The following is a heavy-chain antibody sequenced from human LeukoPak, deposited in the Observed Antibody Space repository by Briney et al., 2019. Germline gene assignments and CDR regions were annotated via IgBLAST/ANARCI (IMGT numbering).Heavy chain of an antibody. J-gene: IGHJ3*02. CDR3: VREAGHIGGLNELDI. CDR1: GFTFSTCV. Sequence: PGGSLRLSCTASGFTFSTCVMHGVRQATGKGLEGVSAIDTAGATYYSGSVKGRFTISREDARNSLYLQMNSLRAGDTAVYYCVREAGHIGGLNELDIWGRGTMVTVSA. CDR2: IDTAGAT. D-gene: IGHD4-23*01. V-gene: IGHV3-13*04.